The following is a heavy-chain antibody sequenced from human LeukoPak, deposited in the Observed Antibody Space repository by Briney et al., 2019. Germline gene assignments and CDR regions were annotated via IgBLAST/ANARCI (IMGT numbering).Heavy chain of an antibody. Sequence: ASVKVPCKASGYTFTGYYMHWVRRAPGQGLEWMGRINPNSGGTNYAQKFQGRVTMTRDTSISTAYMELSRLRSDDTAVYYCSTWNYYDSSGFIDYWGQGTLVTVSS. CDR1: GYTFTGYY. CDR3: STWNYYDSSGFIDY. V-gene: IGHV1-2*06. D-gene: IGHD3-22*01. CDR2: INPNSGGT. J-gene: IGHJ4*02.